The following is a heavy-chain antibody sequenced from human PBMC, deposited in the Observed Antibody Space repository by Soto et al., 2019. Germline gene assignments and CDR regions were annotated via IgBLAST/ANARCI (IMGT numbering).Heavy chain of an antibody. J-gene: IGHJ3*02. CDR2: ISGSGSST. D-gene: IGHD2-15*01. CDR3: ARRSPSWAFDI. Sequence: ELQLLESGGGLVQPGGSLRLSCAASGFTFSNYAMNWVRQAPGKGLEWVSVISGSGSSTYYADSVKGRFSISRDHSKNTLYLQMSSLRADDTAVYYCARRSPSWAFDIWGQGTMVTVSS. V-gene: IGHV3-23*01. CDR1: GFTFSNYA.